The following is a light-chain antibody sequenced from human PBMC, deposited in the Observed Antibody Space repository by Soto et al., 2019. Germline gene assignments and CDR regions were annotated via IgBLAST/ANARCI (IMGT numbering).Light chain of an antibody. CDR2: ASS. CDR3: QQYGSSPT. Sequence: IHMTQAPSTLSGSAVYRVTITSLSIQIISRYLSCYQQKPGKAPKLLIYASSRFQSGVPSRFSGSGSGTDFTLTISRLEPEYLAVYYCQQYGSSPTFGQGTKVDIK. CDR1: QIISRY. V-gene: IGKV1-39*01. J-gene: IGKJ1*01.